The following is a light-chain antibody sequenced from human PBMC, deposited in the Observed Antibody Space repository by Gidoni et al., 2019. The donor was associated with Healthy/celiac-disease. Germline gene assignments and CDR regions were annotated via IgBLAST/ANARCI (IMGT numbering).Light chain of an antibody. J-gene: IGLJ1*01. V-gene: IGLV2-23*01. Sequence: QSALTQPASVSGSPGQSITISCTGTSSDVGSYNLVSWYQQHPGKAPKLMIHEGSKRPSGVSNRFSGSKSGNTASLTISGLQAEDEADYYCCSYAGSHYVFGTGTKVTVL. CDR2: EGS. CDR3: CSYAGSHYV. CDR1: SSDVGSYNL.